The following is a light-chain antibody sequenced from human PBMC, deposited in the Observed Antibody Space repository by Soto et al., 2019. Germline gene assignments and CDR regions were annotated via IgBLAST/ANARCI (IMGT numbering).Light chain of an antibody. Sequence: QSALTQPASVSGSPGQSITISCTGTSSDVGGYIYVSWYQQHPGKAPKLMIYDVTSRPSGVSYRFSGSKSGNTASLTISGLQAEDEADYYCSSYTTSSSPVFGTGTKLTVL. V-gene: IGLV2-14*01. CDR2: DVT. CDR3: SSYTTSSSPV. J-gene: IGLJ1*01. CDR1: SSDVGGYIY.